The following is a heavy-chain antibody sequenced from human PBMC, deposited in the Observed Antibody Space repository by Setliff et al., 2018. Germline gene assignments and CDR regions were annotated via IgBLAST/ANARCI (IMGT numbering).Heavy chain of an antibody. Sequence: PGESLKISCAASGFTFSSLWMSWVRQAPGKGLEWVSAISGSGDSTNYAESVKGRFTISRDNYKNTLYLQMNSLRDEDTAVYYCGKDPGGYCSGGSCYSRRFDPWGQGTLVTVSS. CDR3: GKDPGGYCSGGSCYSRRFDP. D-gene: IGHD2-15*01. V-gene: IGHV3-23*01. CDR1: GFTFSSLW. CDR2: ISGSGDST. J-gene: IGHJ5*02.